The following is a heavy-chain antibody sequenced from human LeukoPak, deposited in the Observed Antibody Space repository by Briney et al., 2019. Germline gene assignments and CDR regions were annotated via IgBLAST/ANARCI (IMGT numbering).Heavy chain of an antibody. CDR2: IITIFGKA. D-gene: IGHD3-10*01. J-gene: IGHJ4*02. CDR1: GYSFTSYW. CDR3: AREPPYGSGSYYDY. Sequence: KISCKGSGYSFTSYWIGWVRKAHGQGLEWMGGIITIFGKANYAQKFQGRVTITADDSTSTAYKELSSLRSEDTAVYYCAREPPYGSGSYYDYWGQGTLVTVSS. V-gene: IGHV1-69*01.